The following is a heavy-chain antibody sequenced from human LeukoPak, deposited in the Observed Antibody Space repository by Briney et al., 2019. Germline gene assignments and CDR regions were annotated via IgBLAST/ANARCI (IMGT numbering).Heavy chain of an antibody. J-gene: IGHJ3*02. CDR1: GLTFSDYY. CDR3: ARRVIADRSAFDI. CDR2: ISSSGSTI. Sequence: GGSLRLSCAASGLTFSDYYMSWIRQAPGKGLEWVSYISSSGSTIYYADSVKGRFTISRDNAKNSLYLQMNSLRAEDTAVYYCARRVIADRSAFDIWGQGTMVTVSS. V-gene: IGHV3-11*04. D-gene: IGHD2-21*01.